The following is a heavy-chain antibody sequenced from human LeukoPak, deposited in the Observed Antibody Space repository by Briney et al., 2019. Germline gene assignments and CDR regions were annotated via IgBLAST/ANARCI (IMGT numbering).Heavy chain of an antibody. D-gene: IGHD3-10*01. CDR2: INDSGSA. J-gene: IGHJ4*02. CDR3: ARGLWFGESRPYYYDY. V-gene: IGHV4-34*01. Sequence: SETLSLTCPFYGWSFIGYYWSWIRQPPGKGLDGIGEINDSGSANYNQSLRSRVTISVDTSMKQFSLKMRSVTAADTADYYCARGLWFGESRPYYYDYWGKGKLVTVST. CDR1: GWSFIGYY.